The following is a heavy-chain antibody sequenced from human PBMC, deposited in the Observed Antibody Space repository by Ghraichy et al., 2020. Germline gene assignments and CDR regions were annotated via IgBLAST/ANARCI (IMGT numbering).Heavy chain of an antibody. Sequence: GESLNISCAASGFTFSSYSMNWVRQAPGKGLEWVSYISSSSSTIYYADSVKGRFIISRDNAKNSLYLQMNSLRAEDTAVYYCAIQGGTVTTHAFDIWGQGTMVTVSS. D-gene: IGHD4-11*01. CDR2: ISSSSSTI. CDR3: AIQGGTVTTHAFDI. J-gene: IGHJ3*02. V-gene: IGHV3-48*04. CDR1: GFTFSSYS.